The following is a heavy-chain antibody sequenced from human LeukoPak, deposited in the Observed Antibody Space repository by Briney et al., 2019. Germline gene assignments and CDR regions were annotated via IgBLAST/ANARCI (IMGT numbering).Heavy chain of an antibody. CDR3: ARVGRTTVSPRGYYYYYYYMDV. CDR2: IIPIFGTA. CDR1: GGTFSSYA. Sequence: GASVKVSCKASGGTFSSYAISWVRQAPGQGLEWMGGIIPIFGTANYAQKFQGRVTITADESTSTAYMELSSLRSEDTAVYYCARVGRTTVSPRGYYYYYYYMDVWGKGTTVSVSS. V-gene: IGHV1-69*13. D-gene: IGHD4-11*01. J-gene: IGHJ6*03.